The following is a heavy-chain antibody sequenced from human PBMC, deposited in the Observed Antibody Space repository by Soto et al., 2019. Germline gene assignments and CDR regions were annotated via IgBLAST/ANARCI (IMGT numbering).Heavy chain of an antibody. CDR2: IFHSGST. J-gene: IGHJ2*01. CDR1: GGPITSGAYS. Sequence: QLQLQESGSGLVKPSQTLSLTCAVSGGPITSGAYSWSWIRQPPGKGLEWIGYIFHSGSTYFNPSLESRVAISIDRSKHHFSLKVTSVTAADTAVYYCAREARSSRYDNSGYSQYWYFDLWGRGTLVTVSS. D-gene: IGHD3-22*01. V-gene: IGHV4-30-2*01. CDR3: AREARSSRYDNSGYSQYWYFDL.